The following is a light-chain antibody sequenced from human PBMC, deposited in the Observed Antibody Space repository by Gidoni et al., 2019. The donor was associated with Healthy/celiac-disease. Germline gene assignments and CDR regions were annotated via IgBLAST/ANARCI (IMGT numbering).Light chain of an antibody. CDR3: SSYTSSSTYV. CDR1: SSDVGGYNY. CDR2: DVS. J-gene: IGLJ1*01. V-gene: IGLV2-14*01. Sequence: QSALTQPASVSRSPGQSITISCTRTSSDVGGYNYVSWYQQHPGKAPKLMMYDVSNRPSGVSNRFSGSKSGNTASLTISGRQAEDEADYDGSSYTSSSTYVFGTGTKITGL.